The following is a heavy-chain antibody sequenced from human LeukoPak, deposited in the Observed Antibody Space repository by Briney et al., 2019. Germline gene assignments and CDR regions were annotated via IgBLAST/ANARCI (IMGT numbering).Heavy chain of an antibody. Sequence: GGSLRLSCAASGFTFSRFWMNWVRQAPGRGLEWVADIWQNGGRNNYVDSVKGRFTISRDNAKNTLFLEMSSLRAEDTAVYYCARERDYDSSGYYVFGYWGQGTLVPVSS. V-gene: IGHV3-7*01. CDR2: IWQNGGRN. CDR1: GFTFSRFW. J-gene: IGHJ4*02. D-gene: IGHD3-22*01. CDR3: ARERDYDSSGYYVFGY.